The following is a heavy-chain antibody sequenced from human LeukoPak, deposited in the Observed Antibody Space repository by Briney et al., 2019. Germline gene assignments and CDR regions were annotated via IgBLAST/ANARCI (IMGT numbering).Heavy chain of an antibody. CDR1: GGTFSSYA. J-gene: IGHJ3*02. CDR2: IIPILGIA. D-gene: IGHD6-19*01. CDR3: ARVGREWLWAFDI. Sequence: GASVKVSCKASGGTFSSYAISWVRQAPGQGLEWMGRIIPILGIANYAQKFQGRVTITADKSTSTAYMELSSLRSEDTAVYYCARVGREWLWAFDIWGQGTMVTVSS. V-gene: IGHV1-69*04.